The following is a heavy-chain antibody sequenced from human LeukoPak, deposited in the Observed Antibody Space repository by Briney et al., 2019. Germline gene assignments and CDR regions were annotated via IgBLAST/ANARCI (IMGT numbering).Heavy chain of an antibody. V-gene: IGHV3-7*01. J-gene: IGHJ4*02. Sequence: GGSLRLSCAASGFTFSNYWMSWVRQAPGKGLEWVANIKQDRSEKYYVDSVKGRFTISRDNAKNSLYLQMNSLRAEDTAVYYRARRSVAYSYDSSGYSPVYYFDYWGQGTLVTVSS. CDR2: IKQDRSEK. CDR3: ARRSVAYSYDSSGYSPVYYFDY. D-gene: IGHD3-22*01. CDR1: GFTFSNYW.